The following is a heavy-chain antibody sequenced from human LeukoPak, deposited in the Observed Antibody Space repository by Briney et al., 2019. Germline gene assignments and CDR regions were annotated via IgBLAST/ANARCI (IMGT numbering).Heavy chain of an antibody. CDR1: GYTFTSYG. J-gene: IGHJ4*02. Sequence: ASVKVSCKASGYTFTSYGISWVRQAPGQGLEWMGWISAYNGNTNYAQKLQGRVTMTTGTSTSTAYMGLRSLRSDDTAVYYCARVYYYGSGSYYPPPDYWGQGTLVTVSS. CDR3: ARVYYYGSGSYYPPPDY. V-gene: IGHV1-18*01. CDR2: ISAYNGNT. D-gene: IGHD3-10*01.